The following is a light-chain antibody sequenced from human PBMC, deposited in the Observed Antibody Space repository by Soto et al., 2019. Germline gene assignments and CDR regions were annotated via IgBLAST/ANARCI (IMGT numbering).Light chain of an antibody. CDR1: QGISNY. CDR3: QRYDSNPFT. V-gene: IGKV1-27*01. CDR2: AAS. Sequence: DIQMTQSPSSLSASVGDRVTITCRASQGISNYLAWYQQKPGKVPKLLIYAASTLQSGVPSRFSGSGSGTDFALTVTSLQPEDVATYYCQRYDSNPFTFGQGTRLEIK. J-gene: IGKJ5*01.